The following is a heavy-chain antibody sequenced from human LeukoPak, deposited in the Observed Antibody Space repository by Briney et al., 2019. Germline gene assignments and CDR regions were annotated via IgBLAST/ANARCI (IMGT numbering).Heavy chain of an antibody. D-gene: IGHD6-6*01. Sequence: GGSLRLSCAASGFTFDDYAMHWVRQAPGKGLEWVSLISGDGGSTYYADSVKGRFTISRDNSKNSLYLQMNSLRTEDTALYYCAKERYSRSADGTFDYWGQGTLVTVSS. V-gene: IGHV3-43*02. CDR1: GFTFDDYA. J-gene: IGHJ4*02. CDR3: AKERYSRSADGTFDY. CDR2: ISGDGGST.